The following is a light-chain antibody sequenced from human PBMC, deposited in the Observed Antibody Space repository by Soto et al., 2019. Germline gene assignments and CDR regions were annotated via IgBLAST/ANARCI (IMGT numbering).Light chain of an antibody. CDR3: QQYNNWPPIT. CDR2: GAS. Sequence: EIVMTLSPATLSVSPGGIATVCFSASQSVISNLALDQQKPGQAPSLLIHGASTRATGIPARFSGSGSGTEFTLTISSLQSEDFAVYYCQQYNNWPPITFGQGTRLEIK. V-gene: IGKV3-15*01. CDR1: QSVISN. J-gene: IGKJ5*01.